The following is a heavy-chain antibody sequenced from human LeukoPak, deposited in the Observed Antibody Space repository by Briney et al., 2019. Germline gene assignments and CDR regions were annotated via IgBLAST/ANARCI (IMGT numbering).Heavy chain of an antibody. D-gene: IGHD1-26*01. CDR1: GGSISSSINY. CDR3: ARLVGAATDPFDY. Sequence: SETLSLTCTVSGGSISSSINYWGWIRQPPGKGLEWIGSIYCSGSTYYNPSLKSRVTISIDTPKNQFSLKLSSVTAADTAVYYCARLVGAATDPFDYWGQGTLVTVSS. V-gene: IGHV4-39*01. J-gene: IGHJ4*02. CDR2: IYCSGST.